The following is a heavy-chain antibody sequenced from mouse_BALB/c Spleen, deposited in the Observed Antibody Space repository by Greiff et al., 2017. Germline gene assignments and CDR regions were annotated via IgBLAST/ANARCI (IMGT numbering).Heavy chain of an antibody. J-gene: IGHJ1*01. V-gene: IGHV1-7*01. CDR3: ARWLPRYFDV. CDR2: INPSTGYT. CDR1: GYTFTSYW. Sequence: QVQLQQSGAELAKPGASVKMSCKASGYTFTSYWMHWVKQRPGQGLEWIGYINPSTGYTEYNQKFKDKATLTADKSSSTAYMQLSSLTSEDSAVYYCARWLPRYFDVWGAGTTVTVSS. D-gene: IGHD2-2*01.